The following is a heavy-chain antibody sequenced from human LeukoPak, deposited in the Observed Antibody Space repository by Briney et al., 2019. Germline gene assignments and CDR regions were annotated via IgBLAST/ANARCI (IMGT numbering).Heavy chain of an antibody. CDR1: GFTFSAYN. V-gene: IGHV3-48*01. J-gene: IGHJ5*02. D-gene: IGHD5-24*01. Sequence: GGSLRLSCAASGFTFSAYNMIWVRQAPGKGLEWLSYISGSSSAIYYADSVQGRFTISRDNAKNSLSLQMSSLRVEDTAVYYCVRDRALGVRDGFILAWGQGTLVTVSS. CDR3: VRDRALGVRDGFILA. CDR2: ISGSSSAI.